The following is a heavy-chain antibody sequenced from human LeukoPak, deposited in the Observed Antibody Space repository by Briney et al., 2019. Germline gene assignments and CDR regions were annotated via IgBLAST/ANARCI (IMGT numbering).Heavy chain of an antibody. J-gene: IGHJ5*02. CDR1: GGSFSGYY. Sequence: SETLSLTCAVYGGSFSGYYWSWIRQPPGKGLEWIGYIYYSGSTNYNPSLKSRVTISVDTSKNQFSLKLSSVTAADTAVYYCARHRDWFDPWGQGTLVTVSS. V-gene: IGHV4-59*08. D-gene: IGHD3-10*01. CDR2: IYYSGST. CDR3: ARHRDWFDP.